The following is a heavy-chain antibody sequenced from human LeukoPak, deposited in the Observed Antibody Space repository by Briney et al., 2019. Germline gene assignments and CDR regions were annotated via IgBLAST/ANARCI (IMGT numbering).Heavy chain of an antibody. CDR3: ARGHSKVLFYYYYYMDV. CDR1: GFTFSSYW. CDR2: IKKDGSEK. V-gene: IGHV3-7*01. Sequence: HPGGSLRLSCAASGFTFSSYWMSWVRQAPGKGLEWVANIKKDGSEKYYVDSVKGRLTISRDNAKKSLYLQMNSLRAEDTAVYYCARGHSKVLFYYYYYMDVWGKGTTVTVSS. J-gene: IGHJ6*03. D-gene: IGHD5-18*01.